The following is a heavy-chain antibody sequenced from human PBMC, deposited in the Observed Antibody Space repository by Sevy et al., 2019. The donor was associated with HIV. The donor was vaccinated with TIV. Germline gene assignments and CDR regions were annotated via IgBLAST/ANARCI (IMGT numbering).Heavy chain of an antibody. D-gene: IGHD4-17*01. CDR2: ISTSSSYI. CDR3: ARTNDYGVLGAVDI. V-gene: IGHV3-21*04. J-gene: IGHJ3*02. CDR1: GFTFRSYS. Sequence: GGSLRLSCAASGFTFRSYSMNWVRQAPGKGLEWVSSISTSSSYIYYADSLKGRFTISRDNAKNSLYLQMNSLRVEDTAVYYCARTNDYGVLGAVDIWGHGTMVTVSS.